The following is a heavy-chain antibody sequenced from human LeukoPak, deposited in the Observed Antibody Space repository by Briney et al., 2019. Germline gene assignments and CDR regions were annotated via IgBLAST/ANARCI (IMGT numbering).Heavy chain of an antibody. J-gene: IGHJ3*02. CDR3: ARERGSYSTPNDAFDI. D-gene: IGHD1-26*01. Sequence: SETLSLTCTVSGGSISSYYWSWIRQPAGKGLEWIGRIYTSGSTNYNPSLKSRVTISVDTSKNQFSLKLSSVTAADTAVYYCARERGSYSTPNDAFDIWGQGTMVTVSS. V-gene: IGHV4-4*07. CDR1: GGSISSYY. CDR2: IYTSGST.